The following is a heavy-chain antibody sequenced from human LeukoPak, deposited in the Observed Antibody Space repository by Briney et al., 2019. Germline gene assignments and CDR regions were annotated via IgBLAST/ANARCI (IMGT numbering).Heavy chain of an antibody. Sequence: RPGGSLRLSCAASGFTFSSYGMSWVRQAPGKGLEWVSVISGSGGSTYYADSVKGRFTISRDNSKNTLYLQMNSLRAEDTAVYYCAKVVGDDYDILTGYYMGFDYWGQGTLVTVSS. D-gene: IGHD3-9*01. J-gene: IGHJ4*02. CDR1: GFTFSSYG. CDR2: ISGSGGST. V-gene: IGHV3-23*01. CDR3: AKVVGDDYDILTGYYMGFDY.